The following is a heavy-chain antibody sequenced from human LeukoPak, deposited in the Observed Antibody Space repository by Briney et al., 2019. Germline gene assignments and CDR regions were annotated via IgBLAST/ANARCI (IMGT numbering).Heavy chain of an antibody. CDR3: ARESLGPHY. D-gene: IGHD1-14*01. V-gene: IGHV4-38-2*02. J-gene: IGHJ4*02. CDR1: GFSISSGYY. CDR2: IYHSGST. Sequence: SETLSLTCTVSGFSISSGYYWGWIRQPPGKGLEWIGSIYHSGSTYYNPSLKSRVTISVDTSKNQFSLKLSSVTAADTAVYYCARESLGPHYWGQGTLVTVSS.